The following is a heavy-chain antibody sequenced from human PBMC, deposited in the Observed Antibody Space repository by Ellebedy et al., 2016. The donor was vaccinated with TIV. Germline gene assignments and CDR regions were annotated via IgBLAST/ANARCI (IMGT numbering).Heavy chain of an antibody. CDR1: GFTFSSYS. Sequence: GGSLRLSXAASGFTFSSYSMNWVRQAPGKGLEWVSYISSSSSTIYYADSVKGRFTISRDNAKNSLYLQMNSLRAEDTAVYYCARFENDYGGYDWFDPWGQGTLVTVSS. V-gene: IGHV3-48*04. CDR3: ARFENDYGGYDWFDP. J-gene: IGHJ5*02. CDR2: ISSSSSTI. D-gene: IGHD4-17*01.